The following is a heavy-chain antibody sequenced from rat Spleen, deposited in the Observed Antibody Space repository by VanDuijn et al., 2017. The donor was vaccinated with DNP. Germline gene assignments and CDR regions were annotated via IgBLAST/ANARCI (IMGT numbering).Heavy chain of an antibody. V-gene: IGHV5-22*01. CDR1: GFTFSDYY. D-gene: IGHD1-6*01. CDR3: ARHERTTGLGFDY. Sequence: EVQLVESGGGLVQPGRSLKLSCAASGFTFSDYYMAWVRQAPTKGLELVAYISYAGGSTYHGDSVKGRFTISRDNAESSLYLQMNSLRSEDTATYYCARHERTTGLGFDYWGQGVMVTVSS. J-gene: IGHJ2*01. CDR2: ISYAGGST.